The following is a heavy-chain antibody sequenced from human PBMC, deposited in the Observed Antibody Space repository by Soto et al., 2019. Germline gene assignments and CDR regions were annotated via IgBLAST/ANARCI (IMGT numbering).Heavy chain of an antibody. Sequence: SETLSLTCAVYGGSFIGYYWSLIGHPPWKGLEWIGEINHSGSTNYNPSLKSRVTISVDTSKNQFSLKLSSVTTADTAVYYCARGRSYNRLGYSSGWSGWGQGTLVTVSS. CDR2: INHSGST. CDR1: GGSFIGYY. V-gene: IGHV4-34*01. D-gene: IGHD6-19*01. CDR3: ARGRSYNRLGYSSGWSG. J-gene: IGHJ4*02.